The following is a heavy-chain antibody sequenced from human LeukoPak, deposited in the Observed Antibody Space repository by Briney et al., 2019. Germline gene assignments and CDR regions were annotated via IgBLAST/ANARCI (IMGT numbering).Heavy chain of an antibody. V-gene: IGHV1-8*01. Sequence: ASVKVSCKASGYTFTSYDINWVRQATGQGLEWMGWMNPNSGNTGYAQKFQGRVTMTRNTSISTASMELSSLRSEDTAVYNCARDPKADTSGYYYFDYWGRGTLVTVSS. D-gene: IGHD3-22*01. CDR3: ARDPKADTSGYYYFDY. J-gene: IGHJ4*02. CDR2: MNPNSGNT. CDR1: GYTFTSYD.